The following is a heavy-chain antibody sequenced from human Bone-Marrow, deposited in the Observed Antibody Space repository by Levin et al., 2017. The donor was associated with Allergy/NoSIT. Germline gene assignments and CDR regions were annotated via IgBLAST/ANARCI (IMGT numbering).Heavy chain of an antibody. CDR1: AFTFSDFW. J-gene: IGHJ4*02. CDR2: ISSDGSFR. CDR3: ARDGYSYGSRSAPDY. V-gene: IGHV3-74*01. D-gene: IGHD5-18*01. Sequence: GESLKISCAASAFTFSDFWMHWVRQAPGEGRVWVSLISSDGSFRRYADSVKGRFTISRDNAKNTLYLQMESLRDEDTAFYYCARDGYSYGSRSAPDYWGQGTLVTVSS.